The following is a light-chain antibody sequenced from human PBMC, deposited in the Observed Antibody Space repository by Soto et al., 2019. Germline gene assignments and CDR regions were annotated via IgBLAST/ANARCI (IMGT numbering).Light chain of an antibody. J-gene: IGLJ1*01. Sequence: SRSLGQSITISCTGTSSDVGGFNYVSWYQQHPGKAPKLMIYEVSNRPSGVSNRFSGSKSGNTASLTISGLQAEDEADYYCSSYTSSSTYVFGSGTKVTVL. V-gene: IGLV2-14*01. CDR2: EVS. CDR1: SSDVGGFNY. CDR3: SSYTSSSTYV.